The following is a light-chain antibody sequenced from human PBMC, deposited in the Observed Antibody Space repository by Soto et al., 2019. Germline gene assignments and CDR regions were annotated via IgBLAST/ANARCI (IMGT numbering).Light chain of an antibody. Sequence: DIQLIQSPSSLSASVGDRVTITCHTSQRVSSYLNWYQQKPGKAPKLLINAVSTLHSGVPSRFSGSGSETGFTLTISSLQPEGSGTYYCQQSYTTPSWTFGQGTKVEI. J-gene: IGKJ1*01. CDR2: AVS. V-gene: IGKV1-39*01. CDR3: QQSYTTPSWT. CDR1: QRVSSY.